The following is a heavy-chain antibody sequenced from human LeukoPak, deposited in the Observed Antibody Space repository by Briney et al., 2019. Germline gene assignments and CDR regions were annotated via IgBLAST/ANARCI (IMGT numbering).Heavy chain of an antibody. CDR3: AKSSPLGYCSGGSCYPDFDY. D-gene: IGHD2-15*01. J-gene: IGHJ4*02. V-gene: IGHV3-23*01. Sequence: GGSLRLSCAASGFTFSSYAMSWVRQAPGKGLEWVSAISGSGDASFYADSVKGRFTISRDNSKNTLYLHMNSLRAEDTAVYYCAKSSPLGYCSGGSCYPDFDYWGQGTLVTVSS. CDR2: ISGSGDAS. CDR1: GFTFSSYA.